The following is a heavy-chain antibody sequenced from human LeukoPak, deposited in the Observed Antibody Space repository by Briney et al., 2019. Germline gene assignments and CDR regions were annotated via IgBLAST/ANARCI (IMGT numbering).Heavy chain of an antibody. CDR3: ARELNYDSSGYYFDY. D-gene: IGHD3-22*01. V-gene: IGHV1-2*02. CDR1: GYTFTVYF. J-gene: IGHJ4*02. Sequence: APVKVSCKASGYTFTVYFMHWVRQAPGQGIEWMGWINPNSGGTNYAQKFQGRVTMTRDTSISTAYMELSRLRSDDTAVYYCARELNYDSSGYYFDYWGQGTLVTVSS. CDR2: INPNSGGT.